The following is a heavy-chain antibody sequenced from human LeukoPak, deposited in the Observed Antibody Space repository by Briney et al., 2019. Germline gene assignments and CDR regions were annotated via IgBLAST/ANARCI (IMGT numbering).Heavy chain of an antibody. J-gene: IGHJ5*02. CDR2: VYYSGTY. V-gene: IGHV4-39*01. CDR3: ARAYSSSWYFNWFDP. Sequence: SSETLSLTCTVSGASVSTNTYSWGWIRQPPGKGLEWIGSVYYSGTYYYNPSFKSRVTISLDTSKNQFSLNLNSVTAADTAVYYCARAYSSSWYFNWFDPWGQGTLVTVSS. CDR1: GASVSTNTYS. D-gene: IGHD6-13*01.